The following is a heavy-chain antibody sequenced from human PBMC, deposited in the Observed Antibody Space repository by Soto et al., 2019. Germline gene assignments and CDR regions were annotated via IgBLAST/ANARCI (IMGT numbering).Heavy chain of an antibody. V-gene: IGHV1-18*01. CDR3: AREGMNYSYDGWFDP. CDR2: ISAYNGNT. CDR1: GYTFTSYG. J-gene: IGHJ5*02. Sequence: QVQLVQSGAEVKKPGASVKVSCKASGYTFTSYGISWVRQAPGQGLEWMGWISAYNGNTNYAQKLQGRVTMTTDTSTSTAYVELRSLRSDDTAVYYCAREGMNYSYDGWFDPWGQGTMVTVSS. D-gene: IGHD5-18*01.